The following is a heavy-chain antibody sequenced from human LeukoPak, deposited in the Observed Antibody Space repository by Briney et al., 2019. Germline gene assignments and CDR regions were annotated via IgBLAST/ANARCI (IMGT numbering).Heavy chain of an antibody. J-gene: IGHJ3*02. Sequence: ASVKVSCKASGYTFTSYGINWVRQAPGQGPEWMGWMNPNTGKTGFAQKFQGRVTITQNSSISTVYMELNSLTSDDTAVYYCARRGLVAGIYDLVYGFDIWGQGTMVTVSS. CDR1: GYTFTSYG. CDR3: ARRGLVAGIYDLVYGFDI. CDR2: MNPNTGKT. V-gene: IGHV1-8*03. D-gene: IGHD3/OR15-3a*01.